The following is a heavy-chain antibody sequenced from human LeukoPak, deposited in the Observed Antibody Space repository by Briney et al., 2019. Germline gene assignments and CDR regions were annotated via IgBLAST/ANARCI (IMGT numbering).Heavy chain of an antibody. CDR1: GGSISSYY. D-gene: IGHD1-26*01. CDR3: ARLIVGAGVYYYYYYMDV. Sequence: SETLSLTCTVSGGSISSYYWSWIRQPPGKGLEWIGYIYTSGSTNYNPSLKGRVTISVDTSKNQFSLKLSSVTAADTAVYYCARLIVGAGVYYYYYYMDVWGKGTTVTVSS. V-gene: IGHV4-4*09. CDR2: IYTSGST. J-gene: IGHJ6*03.